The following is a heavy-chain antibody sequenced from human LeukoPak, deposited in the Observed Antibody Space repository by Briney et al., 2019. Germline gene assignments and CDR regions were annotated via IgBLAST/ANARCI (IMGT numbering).Heavy chain of an antibody. V-gene: IGHV3-23*01. CDR3: ETDPLHYGDYEGYFDY. CDR1: GFTFSSYA. CDR2: ISGSGGST. Sequence: GGSLRLSCAASGFTFSSYAMTWSRQAPGKGLEWVSAISGSGGSTYYADSVKGRFTISRDNSKNTLYLQMNSLRAEDTAVYYCETDPLHYGDYEGYFDYWGQGTLVTVSS. J-gene: IGHJ4*02. D-gene: IGHD4-17*01.